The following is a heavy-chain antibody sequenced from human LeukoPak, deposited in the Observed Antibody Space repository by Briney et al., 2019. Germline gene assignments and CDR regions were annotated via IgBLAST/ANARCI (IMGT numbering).Heavy chain of an antibody. V-gene: IGHV4-34*01. CDR3: ARERVGYNFDY. CDR1: GGSFSGYY. CDR2: INHSGST. D-gene: IGHD2-8*02. J-gene: IGHJ4*02. Sequence: SETLSLTCAVYGGSFSGYYWSWIRQPPGKGLEWIGEINHSGSTNYNPSLKSRVTISVDTSKNQFSLKLSSVTAADTAVYYCARERVGYNFDYWGQGTLVTVSS.